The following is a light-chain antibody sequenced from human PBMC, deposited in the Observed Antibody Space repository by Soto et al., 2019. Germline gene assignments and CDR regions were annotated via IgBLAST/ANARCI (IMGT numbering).Light chain of an antibody. CDR2: SNN. Sequence: QSVLTQPPSASGTPGQRVNISCSVSSSNIGSNTVNWYQQLPGTAPKLLIYSNNQRPSGVPDRFSGSKSGTSASLAISWLQSEDEADYYIAAWDDSLNGWVFGGGTQLTVL. CDR1: SSNIGSNT. V-gene: IGLV1-44*01. J-gene: IGLJ3*02. CDR3: AAWDDSLNGWV.